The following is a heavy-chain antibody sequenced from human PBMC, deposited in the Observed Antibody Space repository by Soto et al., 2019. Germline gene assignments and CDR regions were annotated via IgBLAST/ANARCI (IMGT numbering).Heavy chain of an antibody. CDR1: GYTFTGYY. J-gene: IGHJ3*02. D-gene: IGHD5-12*01. CDR2: INPNSGGT. Sequence: ASVKVSCKASGYTFTGYYMHWVRQAPGQGLEWMGWINPNSGGTNYAQKFQGWVTMTRDTSISTAYMELSRLRSDDTAVYYCARGVATIKPGFDAFDIWGQGTMVTVSS. V-gene: IGHV1-2*04. CDR3: ARGVATIKPGFDAFDI.